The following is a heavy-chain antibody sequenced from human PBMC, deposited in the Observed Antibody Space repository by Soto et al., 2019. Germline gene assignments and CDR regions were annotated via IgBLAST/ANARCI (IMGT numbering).Heavy chain of an antibody. Sequence: ASVKVSCKASGYIYMSYGISWVRQAPGQGLEWMGWISVNNGNTNYAQKLQGRVIMTTDTSTSTAYMDLRSLRSDDTAVYYCAIQWTDAFDIWGQGTPVTVSS. D-gene: IGHD6-19*01. J-gene: IGHJ3*02. V-gene: IGHV1-18*01. CDR2: ISVNNGNT. CDR3: AIQWTDAFDI. CDR1: GYIYMSYG.